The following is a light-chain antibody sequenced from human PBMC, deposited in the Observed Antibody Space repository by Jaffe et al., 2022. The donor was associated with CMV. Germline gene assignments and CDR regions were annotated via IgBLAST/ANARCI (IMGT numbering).Light chain of an antibody. CDR2: SDN. Sequence: QSVLTQPPSASGTPGQRVTISCSGSTSNIGSNTVNWYQQVPGKAPKLLIYSDNQRPSGVPDRFSGSRSATSASLAISGLQADDEADYYCASWDDSPDGPVFGGGTKLTVL. J-gene: IGLJ2*01. CDR1: TSNIGSNT. V-gene: IGLV1-44*01. CDR3: ASWDDSPDGPV.